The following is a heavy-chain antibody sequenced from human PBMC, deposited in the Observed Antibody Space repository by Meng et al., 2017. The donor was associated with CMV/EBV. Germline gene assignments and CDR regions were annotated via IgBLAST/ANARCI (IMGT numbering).Heavy chain of an antibody. V-gene: IGHV1-8*03. J-gene: IGHJ4*02. CDR1: GSTFTSYD. D-gene: IGHD6-6*01. Sequence: GGSLRLSCKASGSTFTSYDINWVRQATGQGLEWMGWMNPNSGNTGYAQKFQGRVTITRNTSISTAYMELSSLRSEDTAVYYCASGSPGDSSASGFFDYWGQGTLVTVSS. CDR2: MNPNSGNT. CDR3: ASGSPGDSSASGFFDY.